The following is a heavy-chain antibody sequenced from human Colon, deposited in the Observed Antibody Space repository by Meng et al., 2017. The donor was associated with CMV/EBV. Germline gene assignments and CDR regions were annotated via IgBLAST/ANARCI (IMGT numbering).Heavy chain of an antibody. CDR2: IYYSGTT. Sequence: SETLSLTCNVSGASISSMIYYWGWIRQSPGKGLEWSGSIYYSGTTYHSPSFKSRVTLSIDTSKNQFSLSLRSVSVSDTAVYYCARSSGYKAFLDYWGPGRQVTVSS. CDR1: GASISSMIYY. J-gene: IGHJ4*02. CDR3: ARSSGYKAFLDY. D-gene: IGHD5-12*01. V-gene: IGHV4-39*07.